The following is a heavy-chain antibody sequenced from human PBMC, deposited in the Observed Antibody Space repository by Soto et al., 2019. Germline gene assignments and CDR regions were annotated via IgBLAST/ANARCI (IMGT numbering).Heavy chain of an antibody. CDR2: IIPQFGTA. J-gene: IGHJ1*01. CDR1: GGTFSSYV. V-gene: IGHV1-69*01. Sequence: QVQLVQSGAEVKKPGSSVKVSCKASGGTFSSYVISWLRQAPGQGLECMGGIIPQFGTANYAQKFQGRVTFSAEESTTTAYMELRRLRSEDSAVYFCARGWNDFPHWGQGTLVTVSS. D-gene: IGHD1-1*01. CDR3: ARGWNDFPH.